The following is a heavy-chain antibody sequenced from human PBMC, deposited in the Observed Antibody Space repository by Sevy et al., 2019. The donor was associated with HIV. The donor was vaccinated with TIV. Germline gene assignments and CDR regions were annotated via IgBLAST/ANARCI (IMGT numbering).Heavy chain of an antibody. CDR1: GGSMNIYY. CDR2: IYYSGST. Sequence: SETLSLTCAVSGGSMNIYYWSWIRQPPGKGLEWIGYIYYSGSTNYNPSLKSRVTISVDRSKNQFSLKLRSVTAADTAVYYCARVGFNWNDADYWGQGTLVTVSS. V-gene: IGHV4-59*01. J-gene: IGHJ4*02. D-gene: IGHD1-20*01. CDR3: ARVGFNWNDADY.